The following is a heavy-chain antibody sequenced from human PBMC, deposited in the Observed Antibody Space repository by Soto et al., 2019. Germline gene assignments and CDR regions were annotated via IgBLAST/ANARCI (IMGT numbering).Heavy chain of an antibody. J-gene: IGHJ5*02. V-gene: IGHV4-31*03. D-gene: IGHD4-17*01. Sequence: LSLTCTVSGGSISSGGYYWSWIRQHPGKGLEWIGYIYNSGSTYYNPSLKSRVTISVDTSKNQFSLKLSSVTAADTAVYYCARDLNYGDSNWFDPWGQGTLVTVSS. CDR1: GGSISSGGYY. CDR3: ARDLNYGDSNWFDP. CDR2: IYNSGST.